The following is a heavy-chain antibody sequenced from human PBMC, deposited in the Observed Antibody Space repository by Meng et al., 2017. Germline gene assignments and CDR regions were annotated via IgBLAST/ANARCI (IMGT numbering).Heavy chain of an antibody. CDR3: ATGAAAADH. CDR2: IERKSDGGTI. CDR1: GLRFTDAW. V-gene: IGHV3-15*04. Sequence: EAELVEAGGGLVKPGGSLRLSCVASGLRFTDAWMSWVRQAPGKGLEWVGRIERKSDGGTIYYAAPVKGRFTISRDDSKNTLYLQMDSLINEDTAVYFCATGAAAADHWGQGTLVTVSS. J-gene: IGHJ4*02. D-gene: IGHD6-13*01.